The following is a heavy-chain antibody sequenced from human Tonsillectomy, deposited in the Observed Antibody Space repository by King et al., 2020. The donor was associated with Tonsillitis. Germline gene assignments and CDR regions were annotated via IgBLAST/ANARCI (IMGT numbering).Heavy chain of an antibody. J-gene: IGHJ4*02. CDR1: GFTFDDYT. CDR3: AKGLRQSSGWNLDY. D-gene: IGHD6-19*01. CDR2: INWDGDNT. V-gene: IGHV3-43*01. Sequence: QLVQSGGVVVQPGGSLRLTCAASGFTFDDYTMYWVRQAPGKGLEWVSLINWDGDNTYYGDSVRGRFTVSRDKSKNSLSLQMNRLRTEDTALYYCAKGLRQSSGWNLDYWGRGTLVTVSS.